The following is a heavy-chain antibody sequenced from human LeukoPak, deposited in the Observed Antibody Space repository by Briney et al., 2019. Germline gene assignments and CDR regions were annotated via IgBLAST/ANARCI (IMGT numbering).Heavy chain of an antibody. V-gene: IGHV3-23*01. CDR1: GFTFSSYA. J-gene: IGHJ4*02. CDR3: ARRSWGSTFDY. Sequence: GGSLRLSCAASGFTFSSYAMNWVRQAPGKGLEWVSAISGSGGSTYYADSVKGRFTISRDNSKNTLYLQMNSLRAEDTAVYYCARRSWGSTFDYWGQGTLVTVSS. CDR2: ISGSGGST. D-gene: IGHD7-27*01.